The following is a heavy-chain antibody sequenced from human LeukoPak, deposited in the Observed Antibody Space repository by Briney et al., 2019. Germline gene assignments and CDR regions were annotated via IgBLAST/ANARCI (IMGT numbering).Heavy chain of an antibody. CDR3: GRASTANPPGY. CDR1: GFTVSNNY. Sequence: SGGSLRLSCAVSGFTVSNNYMSWVRQAPGKGLQWVSIIYSDYSTYYADSVKGRFTISRDNSQNTLYLQMNSLRAEDTAVYYCGRASTANPPGYWGQGTLVTVSS. J-gene: IGHJ4*02. V-gene: IGHV3-53*01. CDR2: IYSDYST. D-gene: IGHD4/OR15-4a*01.